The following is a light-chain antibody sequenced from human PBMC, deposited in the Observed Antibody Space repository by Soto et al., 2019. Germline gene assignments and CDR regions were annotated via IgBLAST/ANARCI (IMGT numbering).Light chain of an antibody. CDR1: QSVTTQ. CDR3: QQYGSSPLFT. Sequence: IVLTQSPATLSLSPGDTATLSCRASQSVTTQLAWYKQKPGQAPRLLIHGASRRATGVPDRFSGSGSGADFTLTISRLEPEDFAVYYCQQYGSSPLFTFGPGTKVDIK. CDR2: GAS. J-gene: IGKJ3*01. V-gene: IGKV3-20*01.